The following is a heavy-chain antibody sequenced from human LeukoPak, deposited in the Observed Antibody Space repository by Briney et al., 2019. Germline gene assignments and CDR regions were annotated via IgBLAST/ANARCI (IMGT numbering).Heavy chain of an antibody. J-gene: IGHJ3*02. CDR1: GFTFSSYE. CDR2: ISSRGSTI. Sequence: GGSLRLSCAASGFTFSSYEMNWVRQAPGKGLEWVSYISSRGSTIYYADSVKGRFTISRVNAKNSLYLQMSSLRDEDTAVYYCARDWPLAFDIWGQGTRVTVSS. V-gene: IGHV3-48*03. CDR3: ARDWPLAFDI.